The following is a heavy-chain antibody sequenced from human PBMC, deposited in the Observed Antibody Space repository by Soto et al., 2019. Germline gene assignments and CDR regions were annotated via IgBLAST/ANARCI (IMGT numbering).Heavy chain of an antibody. CDR3: ARGSNSGSYSDFDD. CDR2: IYYSGST. CDR1: GGSISSGGYY. J-gene: IGHJ4*02. Sequence: SSETLSLTCTVSGGSISSGGYYWSWIRQHPGKGLEWIGYIYYSGSTYYNPSLKSRVTISVDTSKNQFSLKLSSVTAADTAVYYCARGSNSGSYSDFDDWGQGALVTVSS. D-gene: IGHD1-26*01. V-gene: IGHV4-31*03.